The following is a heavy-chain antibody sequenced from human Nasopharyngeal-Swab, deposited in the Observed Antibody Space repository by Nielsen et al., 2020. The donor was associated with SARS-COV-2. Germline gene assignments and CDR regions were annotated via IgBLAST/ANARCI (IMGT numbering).Heavy chain of an antibody. CDR2: IYTSGST. CDR1: GGSISRYY. Sequence: SETLSLTCTVSGGSISRYYWSWIRQPAGKGLEWIGRIYTSGSTNYNPSLKSRVTMSVDTSKNQFSLKLSSVTAADTAVYYCARGADYYDFWSGYPSGMDVWGQGTTVTVSS. V-gene: IGHV4-4*07. J-gene: IGHJ6*02. D-gene: IGHD3-3*01. CDR3: ARGADYYDFWSGYPSGMDV.